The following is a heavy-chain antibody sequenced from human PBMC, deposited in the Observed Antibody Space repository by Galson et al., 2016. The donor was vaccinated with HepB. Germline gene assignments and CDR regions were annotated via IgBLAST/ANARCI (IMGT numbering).Heavy chain of an antibody. Sequence: SVKVSCKASGGTFSSYTVSWVRQAPGQGLEWMGGIIPMFDTTNYAQKFRGRITIPADASTTTAYMELRSLRSEDTAVYFCASASRYNYNDFGIGSCYDYWGQGGLVTVSS. J-gene: IGHJ4*02. CDR2: IIPMFDTT. CDR1: GGTFSSYT. CDR3: ASASRYNYNDFGIGSCYDY. D-gene: IGHD1-1*01. V-gene: IGHV1-69*13.